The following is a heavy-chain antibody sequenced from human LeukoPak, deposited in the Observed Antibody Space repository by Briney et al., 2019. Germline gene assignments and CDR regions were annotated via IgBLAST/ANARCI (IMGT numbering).Heavy chain of an antibody. Sequence: PGGSLRLSCAASGFIFNTYDMYWVRQAPGKGLEWVALMSYDGSKISYPDSVKGRFTISRDSSKNTLYLQMNSLRVEDTAVYYCAKGPTYCTNGVCSPVAFDIWGQGTMVTVSS. CDR3: AKGPTYCTNGVCSPVAFDI. J-gene: IGHJ3*02. CDR2: MSYDGSKI. V-gene: IGHV3-30*18. CDR1: GFIFNTYD. D-gene: IGHD2-8*01.